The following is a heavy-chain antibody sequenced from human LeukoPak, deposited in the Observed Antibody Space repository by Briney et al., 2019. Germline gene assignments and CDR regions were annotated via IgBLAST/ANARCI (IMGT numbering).Heavy chain of an antibody. CDR2: ISASGIHI. Sequence: GGSLRLSCAVSGFTFSNYDMNWIRQAPGKGPEWVTTISASGIHIYYADSAKGRFTISRDNSRNTLELQMNSLRGEDTAVYYCVRMVSGDSWGQGTLVTVTS. V-gene: IGHV3-23*01. CDR1: GFTFSNYD. J-gene: IGHJ4*02. CDR3: VRMVSGDS. D-gene: IGHD2-8*01.